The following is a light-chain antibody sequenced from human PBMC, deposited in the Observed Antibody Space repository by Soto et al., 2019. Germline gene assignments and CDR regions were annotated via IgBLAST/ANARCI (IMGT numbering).Light chain of an antibody. V-gene: IGLV2-14*03. CDR1: SRDVGAYNY. J-gene: IGLJ1*01. CDR2: GVS. Sequence: QSVLTQPASVSGSPGQSITISCTGNSRDVGAYNYVSWYQHHPGKAPKLMVSGVSNRPSGVSDRFSGSKSGNTASLTISGLQAEDEADYYCSSYTSSYTYVFGTGTKVTVL. CDR3: SSYTSSYTYV.